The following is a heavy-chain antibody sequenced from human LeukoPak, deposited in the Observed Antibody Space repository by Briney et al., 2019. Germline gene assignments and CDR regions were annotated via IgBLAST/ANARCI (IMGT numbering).Heavy chain of an antibody. CDR3: ARRRWLQSDFDY. CDR2: IYYSGST. J-gene: IGHJ4*02. D-gene: IGHD5-24*01. Sequence: ETLSLTCTVSGGSISSYYWSWIRQPPGKGLEWIGYIYYSGSTNYNPSLKSRVTISVDTSKNQFSLKLSSVTAADTAVYYCARRRWLQSDFDYWGQGTLVTVSS. V-gene: IGHV4-59*08. CDR1: GGSISSYY.